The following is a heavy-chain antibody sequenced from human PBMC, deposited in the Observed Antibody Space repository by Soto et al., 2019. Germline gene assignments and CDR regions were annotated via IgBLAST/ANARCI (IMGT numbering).Heavy chain of an antibody. D-gene: IGHD3-22*01. CDR1: GFTFSSYA. CDR2: ISGSGGST. J-gene: IGHJ4*02. Sequence: LRLSCAASGFTFSSYAVSWVRQAPGKGLEWVSAISGSGGSTYYADSVKGRFTISRDNSKNTLYLQMNSLRAEDTAVYYCAKDLSLMIVPTFDYWGQGTLVTVSS. V-gene: IGHV3-23*01. CDR3: AKDLSLMIVPTFDY.